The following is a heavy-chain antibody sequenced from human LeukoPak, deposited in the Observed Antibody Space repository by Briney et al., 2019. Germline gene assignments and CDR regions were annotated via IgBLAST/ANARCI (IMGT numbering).Heavy chain of an antibody. CDR2: INPNSGGT. CDR3: ARGSPPSPLDY. J-gene: IGHJ4*02. D-gene: IGHD1-26*01. Sequence: ASVKVSCKASGYTFTGYYMHWVRQAPGQGLEWMGWINPNSGGTNYAQKFQGRVTMTRDTSISTTYMELSSLRSEDTAVYYCARGSPPSPLDYWGQGTLVTVSS. V-gene: IGHV1-2*02. CDR1: GYTFTGYY.